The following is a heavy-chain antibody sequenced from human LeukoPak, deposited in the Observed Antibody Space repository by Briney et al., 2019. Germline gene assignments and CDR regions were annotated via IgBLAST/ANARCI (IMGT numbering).Heavy chain of an antibody. J-gene: IGHJ4*02. CDR1: GGSISSYY. D-gene: IGHD2-15*01. CDR3: ARGVCSGGSCYTYFDY. CDR2: IYTSGST. Sequence: SETLSLTCTVSGGSISSYYWSWIRQPAGKGLEWIGRIYTSGSTNYNPSLKSRVTMSVDTSKNQFSLKLSSVTAADTTVYYCARGVCSGGSCYTYFDYWGQGTLVTVSS. V-gene: IGHV4-4*07.